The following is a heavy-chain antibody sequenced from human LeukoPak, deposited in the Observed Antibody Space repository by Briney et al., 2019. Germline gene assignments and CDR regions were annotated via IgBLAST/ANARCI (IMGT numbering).Heavy chain of an antibody. Sequence: PGGSLGLSCAVSEFSFSRFGMTWVRQAPGKGLEWVSSISSSSSDIYYVDSVKGRFTISRDNSKNSLYLQMNSLRAEDTAVYYCATGYSGYHSNYYYMDVWGKGTTVTVSS. V-gene: IGHV3-21*01. D-gene: IGHD5-12*01. CDR2: ISSSSSDI. CDR3: ATGYSGYHSNYYYMDV. J-gene: IGHJ6*03. CDR1: EFSFSRFG.